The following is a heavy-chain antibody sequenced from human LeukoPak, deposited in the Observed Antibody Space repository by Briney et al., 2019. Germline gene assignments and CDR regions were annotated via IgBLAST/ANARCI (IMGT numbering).Heavy chain of an antibody. CDR1: GGSISSSSYY. V-gene: IGHV4-39*01. CDR2: IYYSGST. CDR3: ARHTVSGSYLRY. D-gene: IGHD3-10*01. J-gene: IGHJ4*02. Sequence: SETLSLTCTVSGGSISSSSYYWGWIRQPPGKGLEWIGSIYYSGSTYYNPSLKSRVTISVATSKHQYSLKLSSVTAADTAVYYCARHTVSGSYLRYWGQGTLVTVSS.